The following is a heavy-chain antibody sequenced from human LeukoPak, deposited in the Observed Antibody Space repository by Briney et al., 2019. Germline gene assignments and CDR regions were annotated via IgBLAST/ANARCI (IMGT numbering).Heavy chain of an antibody. CDR3: ARDLTTVTTFDY. CDR2: IYSSGST. V-gene: IGHV4-61*02. Sequence: SETLSLTCTVSGGSISSGSYYWSWIRQPAGKGLEWIGRIYSSGSTNYNPSLKSRVTISLDTSKNQFSLKLSSVTAADTAVYYCARDLTTVTTFDYWGQGTLVTVSS. D-gene: IGHD4-17*01. CDR1: GGSISSGSYY. J-gene: IGHJ4*02.